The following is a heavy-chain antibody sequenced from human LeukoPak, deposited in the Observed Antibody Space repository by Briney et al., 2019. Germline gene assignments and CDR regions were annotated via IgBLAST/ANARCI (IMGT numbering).Heavy chain of an antibody. CDR1: GFTFSSYA. J-gene: IGHJ3*02. CDR2: IIPIFGTA. V-gene: IGHV1-69*01. D-gene: IGHD2-15*01. CDR3: AREEGRYCSGGSCYSTNDDAFDI. Sequence: GGSLRLSCAASGFTFSSYAISWVRQAPGQGLEWMGGIIPIFGTANYAQKFQGRVTITADESTSTAYMELSSLRPEDTAVYYCAREEGRYCSGGSCYSTNDDAFDIWGQGTMVTVSS.